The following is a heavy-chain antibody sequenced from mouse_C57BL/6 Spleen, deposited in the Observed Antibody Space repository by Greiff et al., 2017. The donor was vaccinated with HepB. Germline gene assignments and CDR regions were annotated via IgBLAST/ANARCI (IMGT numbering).Heavy chain of an antibody. V-gene: IGHV1-4*01. D-gene: IGHD1-1*01. CDR2: INPSSGYT. Sequence: QVQLQQSGAELARPGASVKMSCKASGYTFTSYTMHWVKQRPGQGLEWIGYINPSSGYTKYNQKFKDKATLTADKSSSTAYMQLSSLTSEDSAVYYCARRQGTTVVDYYAMDYWGQGTSVTVSS. CDR3: ARRQGTTVVDYYAMDY. CDR1: GYTFTSYT. J-gene: IGHJ4*01.